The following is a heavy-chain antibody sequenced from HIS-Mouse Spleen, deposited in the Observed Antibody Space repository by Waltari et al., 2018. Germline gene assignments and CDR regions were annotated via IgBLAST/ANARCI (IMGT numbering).Heavy chain of an antibody. Sequence: QVQLQESGPGLVKPSETLSLTCTVSGGSISSYYWSWIRQPPGKGLGWIGYIYYSGSTNYNPSLKSRVTISVDTSKNQFSLKLSSVTAADTAVYYCARDLGEAQEAFDIWGQGTMVTVSS. CDR3: ARDLGEAQEAFDI. CDR1: GGSISSYY. J-gene: IGHJ3*02. CDR2: IYYSGST. V-gene: IGHV4-59*01.